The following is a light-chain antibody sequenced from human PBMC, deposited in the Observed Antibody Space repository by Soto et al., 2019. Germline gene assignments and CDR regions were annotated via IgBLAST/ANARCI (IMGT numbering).Light chain of an antibody. CDR3: HHYNNGPPRT. CDR1: QSISNS. Sequence: EIVMTQSPASLSVSPGETATLSCRASQSISNSLAWYQQKPGQAPSLLIYGAFTRATGIPARFSGTGSGTEFTLTISSLQSEDSALYYCHHYNNGPPRTFGQGTKLVIK. CDR2: GAF. V-gene: IGKV3-15*01. J-gene: IGKJ2*01.